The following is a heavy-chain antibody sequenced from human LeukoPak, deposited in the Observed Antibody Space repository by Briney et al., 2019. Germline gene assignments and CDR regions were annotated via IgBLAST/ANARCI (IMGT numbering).Heavy chain of an antibody. CDR3: ARVVGRHYYYGMDV. V-gene: IGHV3-11*04. CDR1: GFTVNSNY. D-gene: IGHD2-2*01. J-gene: IGHJ6*02. Sequence: GGSLRLSCAASGFTVNSNYMSWVRQAPGKGLEGVSYINSGGSTLYYADSVKGRFTISRDNAKNSLYLQMNSLRAEDTAVYYCARVVGRHYYYGMDVWGQGTTVTVSS. CDR2: INSGGSTL.